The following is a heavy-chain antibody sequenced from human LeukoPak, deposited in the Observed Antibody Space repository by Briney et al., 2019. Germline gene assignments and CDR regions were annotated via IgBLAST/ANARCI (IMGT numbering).Heavy chain of an antibody. Sequence: ASVKVSCKASGYTFTSYAISWVRQAPGQRLEWMGWIRGDNGNTKYAQRLQGRLTMTTDTSTSTAYMELRNLRSDDTAVYFCARDYDGTRPYYFDFWGQGTLVTVSS. V-gene: IGHV1-18*01. CDR1: GYTFTSYA. J-gene: IGHJ4*02. D-gene: IGHD3-3*01. CDR2: IRGDNGNT. CDR3: ARDYDGTRPYYFDF.